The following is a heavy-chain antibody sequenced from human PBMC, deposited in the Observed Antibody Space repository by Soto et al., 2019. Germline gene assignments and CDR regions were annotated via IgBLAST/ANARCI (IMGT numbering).Heavy chain of an antibody. D-gene: IGHD2-15*01. CDR1: GGSISSYY. CDR3: ARRRKVVVAAPREIYYYYYMDV. J-gene: IGHJ6*03. Sequence: SETLSLTCTVSGGSISSYYWSWIRQPPGKGLEWIGYIYYSGSTNYSPSLKSRVTISVDTSKNQFSLKLSSVTAADTAVYYCARRRKVVVAAPREIYYYYYMDVWGKGTTVTVSS. V-gene: IGHV4-59*08. CDR2: IYYSGST.